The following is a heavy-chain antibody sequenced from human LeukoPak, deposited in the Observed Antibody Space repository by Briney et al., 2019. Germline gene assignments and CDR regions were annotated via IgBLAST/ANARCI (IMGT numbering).Heavy chain of an antibody. CDR2: INHSGST. J-gene: IGHJ6*02. CDR1: GGSFSGYY. V-gene: IGHV4-34*01. CDR3: ARGRNLGYCSSTSCYRYYYYGMDV. D-gene: IGHD2-2*02. Sequence: SETLSLTCAVYGGSFSGYYWSWIRQPPGKGLEWIGEINHSGSTNYNPSLKSRVTISVDTSKNQFSLKLSSVTAADTAVYYCARGRNLGYCSSTSCYRYYYYGMDVWGQGTTVTVSS.